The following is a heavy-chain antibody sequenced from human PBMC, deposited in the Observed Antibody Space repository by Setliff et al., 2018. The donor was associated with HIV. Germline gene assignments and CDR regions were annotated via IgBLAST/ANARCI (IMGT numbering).Heavy chain of an antibody. J-gene: IGHJ4*02. CDR3: ARDSASPLYSGIYYAISFFDY. D-gene: IGHD1-26*01. V-gene: IGHV3-20*04. CDR2: INGNGGST. Sequence: PGGSLRLSCAASGFTFSSYSMNWVRQAPGKGLEWVSGINGNGGSTGYADSVKGRFTISRDNAKNSLYLEMNTLRAEDTALYYCARDSASPLYSGIYYAISFFDYWGQGSLVTVSS. CDR1: GFTFSSYS.